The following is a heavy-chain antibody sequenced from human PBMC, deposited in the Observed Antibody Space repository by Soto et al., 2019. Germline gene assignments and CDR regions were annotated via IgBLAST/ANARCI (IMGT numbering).Heavy chain of an antibody. Sequence: SQTPSLTCALSGDSVSSNTTAWNWIRQSPSRGLEWQGRTYYRSKWYNDYAVSVKSRITINPDTSKNQLSLQLNSVTREDTAVYYCATDSTPSMAALVYYYYYGMDVWGQGTTVTVSS. CDR1: GDSVSSNTTA. CDR3: ATDSTPSMAALVYYYYYGMDV. J-gene: IGHJ6*02. V-gene: IGHV6-1*01. CDR2: TYYRSKWYN. D-gene: IGHD6-6*01.